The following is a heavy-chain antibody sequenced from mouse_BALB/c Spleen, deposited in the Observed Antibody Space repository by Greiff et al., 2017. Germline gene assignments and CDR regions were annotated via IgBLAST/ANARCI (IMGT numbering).Heavy chain of an antibody. V-gene: IGHV2-2*02. D-gene: IGHD2-4*01. CDR3: ARNSGITAFAY. Sequence: VKLMESGPGLVQPSQSLSITCTVSGFSLTSYGVHWVRQSPGKGLEWLGVIWSGGSTDYNAAFISRLSISKDNSKSQVFFKMNSLQANDTAIYYCARNSGITAFAYWGQGTLVTVSA. CDR2: IWSGGST. J-gene: IGHJ3*01. CDR1: GFSLTSYG.